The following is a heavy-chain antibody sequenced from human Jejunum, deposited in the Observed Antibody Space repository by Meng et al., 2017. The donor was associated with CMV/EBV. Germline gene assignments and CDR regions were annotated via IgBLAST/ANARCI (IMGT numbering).Heavy chain of an antibody. D-gene: IGHD2-2*01. V-gene: IGHV3-21*06. Sequence: TLVRQAPVKGLEWVSSISSSSSYIQYTDSVKGRLTISRDHAKNSVFLQMNRLRADDTAVYYCALYCSSTSCHGDYFYYGMDVRGQGTTVTVSS. CDR3: ALYCSSTSCHGDYFYYGMDV. CDR2: ISSSSSYI. J-gene: IGHJ6*01.